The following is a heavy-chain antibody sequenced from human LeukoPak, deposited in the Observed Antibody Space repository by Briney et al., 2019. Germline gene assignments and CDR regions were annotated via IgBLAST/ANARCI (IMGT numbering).Heavy chain of an antibody. CDR2: IKQDGSVE. Sequence: GGSLRLSCAASGFTFENYSMSWVRQAPGKGPEWVANIKQDGSVEHYLDSVKGRFTISRDNAKNSLILQMNSLRAEDTAVYYCARWAGVTDYWGQGTLVTVSA. J-gene: IGHJ4*02. D-gene: IGHD5-18*01. CDR1: GFTFENYS. CDR3: ARWAGVTDY. V-gene: IGHV3-7*01.